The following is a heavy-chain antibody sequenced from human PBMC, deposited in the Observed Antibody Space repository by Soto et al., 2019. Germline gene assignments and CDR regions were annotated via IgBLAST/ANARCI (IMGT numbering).Heavy chain of an antibody. J-gene: IGHJ4*02. CDR1: GFTFNHYA. V-gene: IGHV3-30-3*01. CDR3: AGDVSYGSGWEGDY. CDR2: ISYDGSSK. D-gene: IGHD6-25*01. Sequence: QVQLVESGGGVVQPGTSLRLSCAASGFTFNHYAMHWVRQAPGKGLEWVAFISYDGSSKYYADSVKGRFIISRDNSKNKLYLQMASLRAEDTAVYLCAGDVSYGSGWEGDYWGQGTQATVSS.